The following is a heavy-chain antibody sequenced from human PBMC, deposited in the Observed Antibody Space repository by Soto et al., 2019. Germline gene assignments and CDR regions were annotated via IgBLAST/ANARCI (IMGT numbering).Heavy chain of an antibody. CDR3: GRDNTPES. CDR2: INSDGSSI. J-gene: IGHJ5*02. CDR1: GFIFSSYW. V-gene: IGHV3-74*01. Sequence: PGGSLRLSCAASGFIFSSYWMHWVRQAQGKGLMRVSRINSDGSSINYADSVKGRFTISRDNAKNTLYLQMNSLRAEDTAVYYCGRDNTPESWGQGTLVTVSS.